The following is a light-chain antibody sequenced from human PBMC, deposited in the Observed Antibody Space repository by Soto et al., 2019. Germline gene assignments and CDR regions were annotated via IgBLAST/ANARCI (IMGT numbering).Light chain of an antibody. CDR2: GVT. V-gene: IGLV2-14*03. CDR3: SSLTSNRIYV. CDR1: HNDIGTYDY. J-gene: IGLJ1*01. Sequence: QSVLTQPTSVSGSPGQSITISCTGNHNDIGTYDYVSWYQQHPGRAPRLLIHGVTTRPSGICGRFSASKSGLTASLTISGLQPEDEADYYCSSLTSNRIYVFGPGTKVTVL.